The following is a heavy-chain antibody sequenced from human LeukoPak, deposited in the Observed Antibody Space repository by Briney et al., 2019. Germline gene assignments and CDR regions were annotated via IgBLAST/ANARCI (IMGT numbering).Heavy chain of an antibody. CDR1: GGSISTYY. CDR3: ARLQGRGDNYLDF. Sequence: SETLSLTCTVSGGSISTYYWSWLRQPPGKGLEWIGYVSYSGSTNYNPSLKTLKSRVTMSVDTSKNQFSLKVSSVTAADTAVYYCARLQGRGDNYLDFWGQGALVTVSS. CDR2: VSYSGST. V-gene: IGHV4-59*08. J-gene: IGHJ4*02. D-gene: IGHD7-27*01.